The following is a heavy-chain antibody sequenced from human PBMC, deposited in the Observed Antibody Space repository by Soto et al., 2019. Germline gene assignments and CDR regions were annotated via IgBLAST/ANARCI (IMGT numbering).Heavy chain of an antibody. CDR3: AKDHDYYDSSGYYYWYYGMDV. V-gene: IGHV3-30*18. CDR2: ISYDGSNK. J-gene: IGHJ6*02. Sequence: GGSLRLSCAASGFTFSSYGMHWVRQAPGKGLEWVAVISYDGSNKYYADSVKGRFTISRDNSKNTLYLQMNSLRAEDTAVYYCAKDHDYYDSSGYYYWYYGMDVWGQGTTVTVSS. CDR1: GFTFSSYG. D-gene: IGHD3-22*01.